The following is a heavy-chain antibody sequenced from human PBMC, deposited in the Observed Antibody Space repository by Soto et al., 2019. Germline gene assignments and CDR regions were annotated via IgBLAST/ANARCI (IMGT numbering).Heavy chain of an antibody. CDR2: ISYEGSNK. V-gene: IGHV3-30*18. D-gene: IGHD1-26*01. Sequence: QVQLVESGGGVVQPGRSLRLSCAASGFTFSSYGMHWVRQAPGKGLEWVAVISYEGSNKYYADSVKGRFTISRDNSKNTLYLHRNRLRAEDTAVYYCAKEDSGQTGWYQGYYVMDFCGQGTTVTVSS. CDR3: AKEDSGQTGWYQGYYVMDF. J-gene: IGHJ6*02. CDR1: GFTFSSYG.